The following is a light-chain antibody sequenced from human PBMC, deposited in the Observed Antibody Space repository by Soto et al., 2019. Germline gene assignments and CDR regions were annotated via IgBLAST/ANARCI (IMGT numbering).Light chain of an antibody. J-gene: IGLJ1*01. CDR2: EVS. V-gene: IGLV2-14*01. CDR3: SSYTSSSTLGL. Sequence: QSALTQPASVSGSPGQSITISCTETSSDVGGYNYVSWYQQHPGKAPKLMIYEVSYRPSGVSNRFSGSKSGNTASLTISGLQAEDEADYYCSSYTSSSTLGLFGTGTKVTVL. CDR1: SSDVGGYNY.